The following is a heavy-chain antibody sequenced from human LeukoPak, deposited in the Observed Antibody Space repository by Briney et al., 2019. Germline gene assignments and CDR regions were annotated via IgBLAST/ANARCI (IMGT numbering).Heavy chain of an antibody. CDR2: MDPKSGNT. Sequence: ASVKVSCKASGYTFSSYDINWVRQAAGQGLEWMGWMDPKSGNTRYTQRFQGRVTMTRDISISTAYMELSGLRSEDTAVYYCHVVRGAEPRDYWAREPWSPSPQ. D-gene: IGHD3-10*01. CDR1: GYTFSSYD. CDR3: HVVRGAEPRDY. J-gene: IGHJ4*02. V-gene: IGHV1-8*01.